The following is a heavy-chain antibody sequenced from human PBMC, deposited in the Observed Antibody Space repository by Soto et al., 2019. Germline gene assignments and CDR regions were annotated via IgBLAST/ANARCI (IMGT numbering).Heavy chain of an antibody. Sequence: GGSLRLSCAASGFTFSSYSMNWVRQAPGKGLEWVSYISSSGSTIYYADSAKGRFTISRDNAKNSLYLQMNSRRAEDTAVYYCARGQYYYDSSGYPGYWGQGTLVTVSS. CDR1: GFTFSSYS. J-gene: IGHJ4*02. CDR2: ISSSGSTI. V-gene: IGHV3-48*04. CDR3: ARGQYYYDSSGYPGY. D-gene: IGHD3-22*01.